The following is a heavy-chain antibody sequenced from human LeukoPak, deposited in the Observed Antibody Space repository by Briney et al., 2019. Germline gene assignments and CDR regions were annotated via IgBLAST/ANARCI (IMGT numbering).Heavy chain of an antibody. Sequence: PGGSLRLSCAASGFTFSSSAMSWVRQVPGKGLEWVSAISGSGGSTYYADSVKGRFTISRDNSKNTLYLQMNSLRAEDTAVYYCAKAYYDSSGYYYIPFDYWGQGTLVTVSS. V-gene: IGHV3-23*01. J-gene: IGHJ4*02. CDR3: AKAYYDSSGYYYIPFDY. CDR1: GFTFSSSA. D-gene: IGHD3-22*01. CDR2: ISGSGGST.